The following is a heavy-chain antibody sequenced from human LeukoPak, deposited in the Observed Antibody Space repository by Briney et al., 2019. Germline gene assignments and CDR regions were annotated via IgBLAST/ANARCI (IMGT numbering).Heavy chain of an antibody. D-gene: IGHD6-13*01. Sequence: ASVKVSCKASGYTFTDYYMHWVRQAPGQGLEWMGWVNPNSGGTNYAQKFQGRVTMTRDTPISTAYMELSSLRSDDTAMYYCARVRNSGWYSTLDYWGQGTLVTVSS. J-gene: IGHJ4*02. CDR2: VNPNSGGT. CDR1: GYTFTDYY. CDR3: ARVRNSGWYSTLDY. V-gene: IGHV1-2*02.